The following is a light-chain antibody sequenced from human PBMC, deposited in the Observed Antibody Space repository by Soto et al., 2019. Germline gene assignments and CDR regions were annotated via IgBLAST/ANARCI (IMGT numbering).Light chain of an antibody. CDR1: DNIVHW. CDR2: KAA. Sequence: DIQMTQSPSTLSASVGDRVAITCRASDNIVHWVAWYQQKPGKAPKLLIYKAANLADEVPSRFAGSGSGTDFTLTITHLQPDDFATYYCQHYNSFSRTFGQGTKVDIK. J-gene: IGKJ1*01. CDR3: QHYNSFSRT. V-gene: IGKV1-5*03.